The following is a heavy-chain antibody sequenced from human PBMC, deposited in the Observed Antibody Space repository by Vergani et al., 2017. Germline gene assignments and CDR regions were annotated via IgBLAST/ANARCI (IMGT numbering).Heavy chain of an antibody. Sequence: QITFTASGPTLVKPTQTLTLTCTFSGFSLNTRGVSVAWIRQPPGKALDWLALIYWNDDQHYSPSLNNRVTITKDTSKNQVVLTMTNMDYVDTGTYYCVYRKTECGTTGCFYPFYYYYYMDVWGKGTTVTVSS. J-gene: IGHJ6*03. CDR3: VYRKTECGTTGCFYPFYYYYYMDV. V-gene: IGHV2-5*04. CDR2: IYWNDDQ. CDR1: GFSLNTRGVS. D-gene: IGHD1-7*01.